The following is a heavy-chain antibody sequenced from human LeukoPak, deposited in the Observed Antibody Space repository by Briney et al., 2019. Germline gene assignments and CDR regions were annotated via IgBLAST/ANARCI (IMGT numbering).Heavy chain of an antibody. CDR2: ISYDGSDT. V-gene: IGHV3-30-3*01. Sequence: PGGSLRLSCAASGITFINHAMDWVRQAPGKGLEWVAVISYDGSDTYHADSVKGRLTISRDNAKNTLYLQMNSLRAEDTAVYYCARDANYYDFWSGSKYFQHWGQGTLVTVSS. CDR1: GITFINHA. J-gene: IGHJ1*01. CDR3: ARDANYYDFWSGSKYFQH. D-gene: IGHD3-3*01.